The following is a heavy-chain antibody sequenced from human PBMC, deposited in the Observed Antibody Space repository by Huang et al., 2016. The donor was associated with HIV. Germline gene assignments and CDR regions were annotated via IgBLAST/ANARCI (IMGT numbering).Heavy chain of an antibody. CDR3: ARHNRYWRDGRCSAFDY. V-gene: IGHV4-39*01. Sequence: QVQLQESGPGLVRPAETLSLTCTVSGYAISSSDYYWGWIRQPPGKGLEWIASVYYSGGAYYNPSLKRRVSISGDTSKNQCALKARAVTAADTAVYYCARHNRYWRDGRCSAFDYWGQGALVTVSS. D-gene: IGHD2-15*01. J-gene: IGHJ4*02. CDR2: VYYSGGA. CDR1: GYAISSSDYY.